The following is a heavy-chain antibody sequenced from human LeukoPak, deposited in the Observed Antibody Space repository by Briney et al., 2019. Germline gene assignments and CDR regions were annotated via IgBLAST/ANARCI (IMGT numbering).Heavy chain of an antibody. CDR2: IIPIFGTA. J-gene: IGHJ4*02. D-gene: IGHD2-2*03. CDR1: GGTLSSYA. CDR3: ASFNNVDISY. V-gene: IGHV1-69*06. Sequence: SVKVSCKPSGGTLSSYAISWVRQTPRQGREWMGGIIPIFGTANYAQKFQGRVTITADKSTSTAYMELSSLRSEDTAVYYCASFNNVDISYWGQGTLVTVSS.